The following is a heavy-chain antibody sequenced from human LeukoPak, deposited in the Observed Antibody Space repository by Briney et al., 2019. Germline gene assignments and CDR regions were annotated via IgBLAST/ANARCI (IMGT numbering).Heavy chain of an antibody. CDR3: ARDWDYFASGTYDDAFDM. CDR1: GFTFSTYS. CDR2: ISSRRRSI. D-gene: IGHD3-10*01. V-gene: IGHV3-48*02. J-gene: IGHJ3*02. Sequence: GGSLRLSCAASGFTFSTYSMNWVRQAPGKGREWVSYISSRRRSIYYAHSVKGRFTISRDNARNSLYLQMNSLRDEDTAVYYCARDWDYFASGTYDDAFDMWGQGTMVTVSS.